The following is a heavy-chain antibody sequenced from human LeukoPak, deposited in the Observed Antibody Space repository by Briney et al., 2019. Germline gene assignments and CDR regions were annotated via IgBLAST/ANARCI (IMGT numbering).Heavy chain of an antibody. V-gene: IGHV3-21*01. Sequence: GGSLRLSCAASGFTLSSHSMTWVRQAPGKGLEWVSSVSGRSSYIYYVDSVRGRFTISRDNAKNSLYLQMNSLRAEDTAMYYCARDLFDSRGYGYNWFDPWGQGTLVTVSS. D-gene: IGHD3-22*01. CDR2: VSGRSSYI. CDR3: ARDLFDSRGYGYNWFDP. CDR1: GFTLSSHS. J-gene: IGHJ5*02.